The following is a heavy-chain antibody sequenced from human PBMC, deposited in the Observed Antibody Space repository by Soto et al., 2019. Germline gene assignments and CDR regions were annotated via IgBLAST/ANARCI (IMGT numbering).Heavy chain of an antibody. CDR2: IYYSGST. CDR1: GGSISSYY. Sequence: SETLSLTCTVSGGSISSYYWSWIRQPPGKGLEWIGYIYYSGSTNYNPSLKSRVTISVDTSKNQFSLKLSSVTAADTAVYYCARGQHPAGIAAAGPLYYYYGMDVWGQGTTVTVSS. CDR3: ARGQHPAGIAAAGPLYYYYGMDV. V-gene: IGHV4-59*01. J-gene: IGHJ6*02. D-gene: IGHD6-13*01.